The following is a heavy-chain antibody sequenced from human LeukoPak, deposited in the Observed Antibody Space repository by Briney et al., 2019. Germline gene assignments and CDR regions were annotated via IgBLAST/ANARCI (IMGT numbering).Heavy chain of an antibody. Sequence: GGSLRLSCAVSGFTFSSYGMTWVRQAPGEGLEWVSSIGSSDDSTYYADSVKGRFTISRDNSKNTLYLQMNSLRAEDTAVYYCDRGYKFFGYWGQGTLVTVSS. CDR1: GFTFSSYG. CDR2: IGSSDDST. CDR3: DRGYKFFGY. J-gene: IGHJ4*02. D-gene: IGHD3-10*01. V-gene: IGHV3-23*01.